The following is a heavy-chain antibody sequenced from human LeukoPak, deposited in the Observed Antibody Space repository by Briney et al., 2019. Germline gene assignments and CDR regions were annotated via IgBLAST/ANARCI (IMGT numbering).Heavy chain of an antibody. V-gene: IGHV1-8*03. J-gene: IGHJ4*02. CDR3: ARGRVTGTTVYDC. CDR2: MNPNSGNT. D-gene: IGHD1-1*01. Sequence: GASVKVSCKASGYTFTSYDINWLRQATGQGLEWMGWMNPNSGNTGYAQKFQGRVTITRNTSISTAYMELSSLRSEDTAVYYCARGRVTGTTVYDCWGQGTLVTVSS. CDR1: GYTFTSYD.